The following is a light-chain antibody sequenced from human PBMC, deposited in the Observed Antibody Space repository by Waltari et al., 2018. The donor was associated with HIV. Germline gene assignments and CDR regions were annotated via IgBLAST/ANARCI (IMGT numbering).Light chain of an antibody. CDR1: NSNVGSYNL. V-gene: IGLV2-23*02. CDR3: CSYTGTNPFLL. CDR2: EVT. J-gene: IGLJ2*01. Sequence: QSALTQPASVSGSPGQSVTIPCTGTNSNVGSYNLVSWYQQHPGLAPKVISYEVTHVPSGVSSCFSGSKSGNTASLTISGLQAEDEANYYCCSYTGTNPFLLFGGGTKLTVL.